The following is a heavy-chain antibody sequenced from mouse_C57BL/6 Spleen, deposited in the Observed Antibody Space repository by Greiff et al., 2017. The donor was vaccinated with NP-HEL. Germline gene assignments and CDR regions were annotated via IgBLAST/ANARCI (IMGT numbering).Heavy chain of an antibody. D-gene: IGHD1-1*01. CDR2: ISDGGSYT. Sequence: EVHLVESGGGLVKPGGSLKLSCAASGFTFSSYGMSWVRQTPEKRLEWVATISDGGSYTYYPDNVKGRFTISRDNAKNNLYLQMSHLKSEDTAMYYCARELLRSYAMDYWGQGTSVTVSS. J-gene: IGHJ4*01. CDR1: GFTFSSYG. V-gene: IGHV5-4*01. CDR3: ARELLRSYAMDY.